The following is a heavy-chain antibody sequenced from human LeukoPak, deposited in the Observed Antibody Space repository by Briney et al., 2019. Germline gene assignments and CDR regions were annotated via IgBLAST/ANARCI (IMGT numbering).Heavy chain of an antibody. CDR2: IGGDGVNT. V-gene: IGHV3-23*01. CDR3: AKGMSGSSPYNWFDP. CDR1: GLTFSNYA. Sequence: LSGGSLRLSCAVSGLTFSNYAMSWVRQAPGMGLEWVSLIGGDGVNTFYADSVKGRFTISRDNSKNILLLQMNSLRAEDSAVYYCAKGMSGSSPYNWFDPWGQGTLVTVSS. J-gene: IGHJ5*02. D-gene: IGHD1-26*01.